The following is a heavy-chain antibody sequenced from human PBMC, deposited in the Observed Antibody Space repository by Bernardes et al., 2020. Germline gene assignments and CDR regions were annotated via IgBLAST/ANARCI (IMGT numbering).Heavy chain of an antibody. J-gene: IGHJ6*02. V-gene: IGHV4-61*01. Sequence: SETLSLTCTVSGGSVSSGSYYWSWIRQPPGKGLEWIGYIYYSGSTNYNPSLKSRVTISVDTSKNQFSLKLSSVTAADTAVYYCARWKDDVDTAMVGGDYYYYYGMDVWGQGTTVTVSS. CDR1: GGSVSSGSYY. D-gene: IGHD5-18*01. CDR3: ARWKDDVDTAMVGGDYYYYYGMDV. CDR2: IYYSGST.